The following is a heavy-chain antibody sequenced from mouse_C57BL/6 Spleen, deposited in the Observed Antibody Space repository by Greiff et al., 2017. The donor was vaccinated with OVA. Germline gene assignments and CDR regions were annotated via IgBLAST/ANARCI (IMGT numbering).Heavy chain of an antibody. CDR3: ARGAGGPFDY. J-gene: IGHJ2*01. D-gene: IGHD1-1*02. CDR1: GFTFSDFY. CDR2: SRNKANDYTT. Sequence: EVKLMESGGGLVQSGRSLRLSCATSGFTFSDFYMEWVRQAPGKGLEWIAASRNKANDYTTEYSASVKGRFIVSRDTSQSILYLQMNALRAEDTAIYYCARGAGGPFDYWGQGTTLTVSS. V-gene: IGHV7-1*01.